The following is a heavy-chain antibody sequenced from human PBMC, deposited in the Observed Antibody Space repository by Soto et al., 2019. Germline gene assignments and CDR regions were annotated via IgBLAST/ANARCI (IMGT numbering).Heavy chain of an antibody. D-gene: IGHD2-21*02. CDR2: IIPIFGTA. Sequence: SVKVSCKASGGTFSSYAISWVRQAPGQGLEWMGGIIPIFGTANYAQKFQGRVTITADESTSTAYMELSSLRSEDTAAYYCARVSYCGGDCYSIWGQGTMVTVSS. J-gene: IGHJ3*02. CDR3: ARVSYCGGDCYSI. CDR1: GGTFSSYA. V-gene: IGHV1-69*13.